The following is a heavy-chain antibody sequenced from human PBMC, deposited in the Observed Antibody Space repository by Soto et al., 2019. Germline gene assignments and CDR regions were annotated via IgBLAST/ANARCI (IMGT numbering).Heavy chain of an antibody. CDR2: ISGSGGST. V-gene: IGHV3-23*01. J-gene: IGHJ3*02. Sequence: GGSLRLSCAASGFTFSSYAMSWVRQAPGKGLEWVSAISGSGGSTYYADSVKGRFTISRDNSKNTLYLQMNSLRAEDTAVYYCAKDRTGYCSSTSCYNDAFDIWGQGTMVTVSS. D-gene: IGHD2-2*02. CDR3: AKDRTGYCSSTSCYNDAFDI. CDR1: GFTFSSYA.